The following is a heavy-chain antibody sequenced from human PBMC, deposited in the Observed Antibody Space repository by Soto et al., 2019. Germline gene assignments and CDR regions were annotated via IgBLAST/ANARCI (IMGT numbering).Heavy chain of an antibody. J-gene: IGHJ4*02. CDR3: ARQLERRVGAASH. CDR2: ISPSGDVT. V-gene: IGHV3-11*01. CDR1: GFFFTDYF. D-gene: IGHD1-26*01. Sequence: GGSLRLSCSTSGFFFTDYFMSWIRQAPGKGLEWVSYISPSGDVTHYADSVKGRFTISRDNTKNSLFLQMSSLRDDDTAVYYCARQLERRVGAASHWGQGTRVTVSS.